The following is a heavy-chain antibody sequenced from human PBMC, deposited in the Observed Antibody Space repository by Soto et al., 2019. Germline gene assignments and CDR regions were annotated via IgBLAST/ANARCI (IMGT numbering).Heavy chain of an antibody. J-gene: IGHJ4*02. V-gene: IGHV3-48*02. CDR1: GFTFSSYS. Sequence: GGSLRLSCAASGFTFSSYSMNWVRQAPGKGLEWISYISTTSSSIYYADSVKGRFTISRDNAKNSLFLQMNSLRDEDTAVYYCARKGVAFDYWGQGALVPVSS. CDR2: ISTTSSSI. CDR3: ARKGVAFDY. D-gene: IGHD3-3*01.